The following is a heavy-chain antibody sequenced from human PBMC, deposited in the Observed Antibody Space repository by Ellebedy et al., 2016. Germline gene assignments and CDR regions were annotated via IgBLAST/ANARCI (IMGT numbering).Heavy chain of an antibody. Sequence: SETLSLXXTVSGGSISSGDYYWSWIRQPPGKGLEWIGYIYYSGSTYYNPSLKSRVTISIDTSKNQFSLKLSSVTAADTAVYYCARERAVAGENWFDPWGQGTLVTVSS. V-gene: IGHV4-30-4*01. J-gene: IGHJ5*02. CDR1: GGSISSGDYY. CDR3: ARERAVAGENWFDP. CDR2: IYYSGST. D-gene: IGHD6-19*01.